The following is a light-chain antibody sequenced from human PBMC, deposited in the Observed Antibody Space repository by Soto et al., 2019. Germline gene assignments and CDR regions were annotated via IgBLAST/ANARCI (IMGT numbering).Light chain of an antibody. CDR2: GAS. J-gene: IGKJ4*01. V-gene: IGKV3-15*01. CDR3: QQANSFPLT. Sequence: EIVMTQSPDTLSVSPGERATLFCRASQSVSSTVAWYQQRPGRAPRLLIYGASTRATGIPARFSGSGSGTEFTLTISSLQSEDFATYYCQQANSFPLTFGGGTKVEIK. CDR1: QSVSST.